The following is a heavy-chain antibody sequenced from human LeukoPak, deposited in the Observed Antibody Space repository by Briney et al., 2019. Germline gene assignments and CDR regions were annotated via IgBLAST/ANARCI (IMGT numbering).Heavy chain of an antibody. V-gene: IGHV4-4*07. J-gene: IGHJ4*02. D-gene: IGHD4-23*01. CDR2: IYSSGST. Sequence: SETLSLSCSVSGASISGDYWTWIRQPAGKGLEWIGRIYSSGSTNYNPSLKGRVTMSVDTSKNQFSLRLSSVTAADTVVYYCARVYGGISFYFDYWGQGTLVTVSS. CDR1: GASISGDY. CDR3: ARVYGGISFYFDY.